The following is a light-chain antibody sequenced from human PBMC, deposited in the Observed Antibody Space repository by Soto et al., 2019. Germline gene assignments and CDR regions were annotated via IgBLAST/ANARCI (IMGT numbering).Light chain of an antibody. J-gene: IGLJ2*01. CDR3: GTWDSSLSTGGV. V-gene: IGLV1-51*01. Sequence: HSVLPQPPSVSAAPGQKGTISCSGSSSKIGNNYVSWYQQLPGTAPKLLIYDNNKRPSGIPDRFSGAKSGTSATLCITGLQTGEEADYYCGTWDSSLSTGGVFGGGTKRTV. CDR1: SSKIGNNY. CDR2: DNN.